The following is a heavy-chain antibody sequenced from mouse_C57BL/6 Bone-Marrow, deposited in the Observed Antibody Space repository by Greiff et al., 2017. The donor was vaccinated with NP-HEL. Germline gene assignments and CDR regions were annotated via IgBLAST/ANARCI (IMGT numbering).Heavy chain of an antibody. Sequence: EVHLVESGPGLVKPSQSLSLTCSVPGYSITSGYYWNWIRQFPGNKLEWMGYISYDGSNNYNPSLKNRISITRDTSKNQFFLKLNSVTTEDTATYYCARGGDYALPYWGQGTLVTVSA. J-gene: IGHJ3*01. D-gene: IGHD2-4*01. CDR2: ISYDGSN. V-gene: IGHV3-6*01. CDR1: GYSITSGYY. CDR3: ARGGDYALPY.